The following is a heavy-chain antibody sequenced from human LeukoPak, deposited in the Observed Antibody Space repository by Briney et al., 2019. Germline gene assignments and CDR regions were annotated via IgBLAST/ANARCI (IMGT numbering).Heavy chain of an antibody. Sequence: SVKVSCKASGGTFSSYAISWVRQAPGQGLEWMGGIIPIFGTANYAQKFQGRVTITADESTSTAYMELSSLRSEDTAVYYCARDEWGGLGTTVTTAYWGQGTLVTVSS. CDR3: ARDEWGGLGTTVTTAY. V-gene: IGHV1-69*13. CDR1: GGTFSSYA. D-gene: IGHD4-17*01. CDR2: IIPIFGTA. J-gene: IGHJ4*02.